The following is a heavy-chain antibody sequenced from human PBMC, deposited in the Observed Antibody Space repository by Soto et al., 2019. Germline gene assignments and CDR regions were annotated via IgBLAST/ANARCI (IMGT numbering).Heavy chain of an antibody. D-gene: IGHD4-17*01. J-gene: IGHJ5*02. V-gene: IGHV4-59*01. CDR3: ARDVLYGDEELGTPYNWFDP. Sequence: SETLSLTCTVSGGSISSYYWSWIRQPPGKGLEWIGYIYYSGSTNYNPSLKSRVTISVDTSKNQFSLKLSSVTAADTAVYYCARDVLYGDEELGTPYNWFDPWGQGTLVTVSS. CDR1: GGSISSYY. CDR2: IYYSGST.